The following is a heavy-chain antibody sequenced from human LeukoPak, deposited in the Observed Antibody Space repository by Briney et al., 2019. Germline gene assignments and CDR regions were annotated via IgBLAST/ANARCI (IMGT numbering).Heavy chain of an antibody. Sequence: ASVMVSCKASGYTFTTYGINWVRQAPGQGLEWMGWISTYDGNTNYAQTLRGRVTMIRDTSTSTVYMELRSLRSDDTAVYYCARDQPRRGPGNHDYWGQGTLVTVSS. CDR3: ARDQPRRGPGNHDY. D-gene: IGHD1-26*01. V-gene: IGHV1-18*01. J-gene: IGHJ4*02. CDR1: GYTFTTYG. CDR2: ISTYDGNT.